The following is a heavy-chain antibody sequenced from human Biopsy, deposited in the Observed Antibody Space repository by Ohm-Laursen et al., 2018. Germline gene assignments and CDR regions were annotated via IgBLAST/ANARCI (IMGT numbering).Heavy chain of an antibody. CDR1: GYTLTELS. D-gene: IGHD1-1*01. J-gene: IGHJ4*02. CDR2: FAPENGKT. Sequence: ASVKVSCNVSGYTLTELSMHWVRQAPGKGLEWMGGFAPENGKTVYAQNFQARVSMTEDTSTDTAYMELRSLGSEDTAVYYCAADINVWNVNYWGQGTQVTVSS. CDR3: AADINVWNVNY. V-gene: IGHV1-24*01.